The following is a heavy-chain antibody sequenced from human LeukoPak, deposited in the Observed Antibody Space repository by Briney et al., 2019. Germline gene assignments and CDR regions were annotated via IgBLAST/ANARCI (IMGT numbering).Heavy chain of an antibody. CDR1: GFTVSSNY. CDR3: ARDREMAAAGPSGHYGMDV. Sequence: GGSLRLSCAASGFTVSSNYMSWVRQAPGKGLEWVSVIYSGGSTYYADSVKGRFTISRDNSKNTLYLQMNSLRAEDTAVYYCARDREMAAAGPSGHYGMDVWGQGTTVTVSS. D-gene: IGHD6-13*01. J-gene: IGHJ6*02. CDR2: IYSGGST. V-gene: IGHV3-66*01.